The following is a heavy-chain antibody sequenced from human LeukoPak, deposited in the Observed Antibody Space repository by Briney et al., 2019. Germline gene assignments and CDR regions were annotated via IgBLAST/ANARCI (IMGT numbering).Heavy chain of an antibody. CDR2: IYISGST. Sequence: KSSQTLSLTCTVSGGSISSGSYYWSWIRQPAGKGLEWIGRIYISGSTNYNPSLKSRVTISLDTSKNQFSLKLSSVTAADTAVYYCAREAAAGHKDAFDIWGQGTMVTVSS. CDR3: AREAAAGHKDAFDI. J-gene: IGHJ3*02. CDR1: GGSISSGSYY. D-gene: IGHD6-13*01. V-gene: IGHV4-61*02.